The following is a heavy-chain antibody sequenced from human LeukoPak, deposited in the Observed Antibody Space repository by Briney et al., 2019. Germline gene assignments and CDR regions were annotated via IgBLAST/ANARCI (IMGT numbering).Heavy chain of an antibody. CDR3: AKYRYYPRGDHAFDI. J-gene: IGHJ3*02. V-gene: IGHV3-30*18. Sequence: GGSLRLSCAASGFSFSSYVMHWVRQAPGKGLEWVAVISYDGSNIYYADSVKGRFTISRDNSKSTLYLQMNSLRGDDTAIYYCAKYRYYPRGDHAFDIWGQGTLVTVSS. D-gene: IGHD1-26*01. CDR1: GFSFSSYV. CDR2: ISYDGSNI.